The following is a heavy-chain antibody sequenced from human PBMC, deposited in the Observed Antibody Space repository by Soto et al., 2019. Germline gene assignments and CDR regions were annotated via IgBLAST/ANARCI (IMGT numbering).Heavy chain of an antibody. Sequence: SGPTLVNPTETLTLTCTFSGFSLSTTGMCVNWIRQPPGKALEWLGRIDWDGDKFYSSSLRTRLTISRDTSRNLVVLIMTNMDPLDTATYYCARRGADSGYGMDVWGQGTTVTVSS. CDR2: IDWDGDK. V-gene: IGHV2-70*17. CDR3: ARRGADSGYGMDV. J-gene: IGHJ6*02. CDR1: GFSLSTTGMC. D-gene: IGHD2-21*01.